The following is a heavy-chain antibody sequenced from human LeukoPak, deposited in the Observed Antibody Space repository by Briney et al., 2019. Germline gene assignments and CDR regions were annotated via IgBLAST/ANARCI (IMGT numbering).Heavy chain of an antibody. Sequence: PPGRSLRLSCAASGFTFSSYGMHWVRQAPGKGLEWVAVISYDGSNKYYADSVKGRFTISRDNAKNSLYLQMNSLRAEDTAVYYCARDHTAIYYGMDVWGQGTTVTVSS. V-gene: IGHV3-30*03. CDR1: GFTFSSYG. J-gene: IGHJ6*02. CDR3: ARDHTAIYYGMDV. CDR2: ISYDGSNK. D-gene: IGHD5-18*01.